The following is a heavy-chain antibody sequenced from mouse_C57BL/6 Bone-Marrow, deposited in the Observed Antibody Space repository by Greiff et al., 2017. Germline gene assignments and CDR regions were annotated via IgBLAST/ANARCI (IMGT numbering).Heavy chain of an antibody. J-gene: IGHJ3*01. CDR1: GFTFSSYA. V-gene: IGHV5-4*03. CDR3: ARLFAY. CDR2: ISDGGSYT. Sequence: EVMLVESGGGLVKPGGSLKLSCAASGFTFSSYAMSWVRQTPEKRLEWVATISDGGSYTYYPDNVKGRFTISRDNAKNNLYLQMSHLKSEDPAMYYCARLFAYWGQGTLVTVSA.